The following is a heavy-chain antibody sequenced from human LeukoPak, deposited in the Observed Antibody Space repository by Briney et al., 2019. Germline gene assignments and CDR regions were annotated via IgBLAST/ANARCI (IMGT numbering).Heavy chain of an antibody. D-gene: IGHD3-10*01. V-gene: IGHV4-30-4*01. CDR1: GGSISSGDYY. J-gene: IGHJ4*02. Sequence: PSETPSLTCTVSGGSISSGDYYWSWIRQPPGKGLEWIGYIYYSGSTYYNPSLTSRVTISVNTSKTQFSLKLSSVTAAATAVYSCARVKVRGVRGQQDFAYWGQGTLVTVSS. CDR3: ARVKVRGVRGQQDFAY. CDR2: IYYSGST.